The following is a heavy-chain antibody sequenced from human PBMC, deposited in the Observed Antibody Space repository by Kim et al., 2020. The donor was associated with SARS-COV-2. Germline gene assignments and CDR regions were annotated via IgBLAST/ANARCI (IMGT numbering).Heavy chain of an antibody. CDR2: INGGNGNT. V-gene: IGHV1-3*01. J-gene: IGHJ5*02. CDR1: GYTFDTFS. Sequence: ASVKVSCKASGYTFDTFSLYWVRQAPGQRFEWMGWINGGNGNTRYSQNFQGRLTITRDTSATTAYMELSRLTSKETAVYFCAREGSGSYNWLDPWGQGTLVTVSS. CDR3: AREGSGSYNWLDP. D-gene: IGHD3-10*01.